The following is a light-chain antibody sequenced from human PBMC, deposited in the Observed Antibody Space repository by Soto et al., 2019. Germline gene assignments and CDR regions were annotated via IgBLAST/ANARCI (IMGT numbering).Light chain of an antibody. J-gene: IGKJ2*01. CDR3: QQYKTYMYT. CDR2: RAS. Sequence: DIQMTQSPSTLSASVGDRVTITCRASQSIDSWLAWYQQKPGKAPKLLIYRASSLESGVPSRFSGSRSGTAFTLTISSLQPDDFATYYCQQYKTYMYTFAQGTKLQIK. CDR1: QSIDSW. V-gene: IGKV1-5*03.